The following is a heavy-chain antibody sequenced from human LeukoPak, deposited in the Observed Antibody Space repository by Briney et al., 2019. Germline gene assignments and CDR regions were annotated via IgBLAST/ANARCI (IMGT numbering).Heavy chain of an antibody. D-gene: IGHD3-16*01. J-gene: IGHJ3*02. Sequence: SETLSLTCTVSGGSISSSSYYWGWIRQPPGKGLEWIGSTYYSGSTYYNPSLKSRVTISVDTSKNQFSLKLSSVTAADTAVYYCARPYSAHASDIWGQGTMVTVSS. CDR1: GGSISSSSYY. CDR3: ARPYSAHASDI. V-gene: IGHV4-39*01. CDR2: TYYSGST.